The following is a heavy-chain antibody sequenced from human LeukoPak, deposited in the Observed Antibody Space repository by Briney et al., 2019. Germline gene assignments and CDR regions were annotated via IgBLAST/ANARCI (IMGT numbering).Heavy chain of an antibody. J-gene: IGHJ5*02. V-gene: IGHV3-11*01. CDR1: GFTFSDYY. Sequence: GGSLRLSCAASGFTFSDYYMSWIRQAPGKGLEWVSYISSSGSTIYYADSVKGRFTISRDNAENSLYLQMNSLRAEDTAVYYCARSYHRSWFDPWGQGTLVTVSS. CDR3: ARSYHRSWFDP. CDR2: ISSSGSTI. D-gene: IGHD2-2*01.